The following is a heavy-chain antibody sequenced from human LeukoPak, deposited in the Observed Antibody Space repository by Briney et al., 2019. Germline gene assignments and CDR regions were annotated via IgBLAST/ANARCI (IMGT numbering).Heavy chain of an antibody. CDR2: ISGSGGST. V-gene: IGHV3-23*01. J-gene: IGHJ4*02. Sequence: GGSLRLSCAASGFTFSSYAMSWVRQAPGKGLEWVSAISGSGGSTHYADSVKGRFTISRDNSKNTLYLQMNSLRAEDTAVYYCAKHYDILTGYYKEFDYWGQGTLVTVSS. D-gene: IGHD3-9*01. CDR1: GFTFSSYA. CDR3: AKHYDILTGYYKEFDY.